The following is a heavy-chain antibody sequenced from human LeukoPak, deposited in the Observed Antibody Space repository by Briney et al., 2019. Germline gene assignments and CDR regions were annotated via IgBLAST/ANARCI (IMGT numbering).Heavy chain of an antibody. Sequence: GGSLRLSCAASGFTFSDYYMSWIRQAPGKGLEWVSYISGSGSTIYYADSVKGRFTISRDNAKNSLYLQMNSLRAEDTAVYYCARDYDFWSGYSPGSDYWGQGTLVTVSS. V-gene: IGHV3-11*01. D-gene: IGHD3-3*01. CDR2: ISGSGSTI. J-gene: IGHJ4*02. CDR1: GFTFSDYY. CDR3: ARDYDFWSGYSPGSDY.